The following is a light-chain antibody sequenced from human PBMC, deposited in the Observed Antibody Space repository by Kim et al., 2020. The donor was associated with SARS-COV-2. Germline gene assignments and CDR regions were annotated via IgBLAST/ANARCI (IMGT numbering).Light chain of an antibody. CDR1: QSIDNR. Sequence: DIQLTQSPSSLSASVGDRVSITCRSSQSIDNRLNWFQQRPGKAPALLVRAASALQSDIPSRFSGTGSGTDFTLTIDTLQPEDFATYYCQQSYSTPYTFGQETKLEI. V-gene: IGKV1-39*01. CDR3: QQSYSTPYT. J-gene: IGKJ2*01. CDR2: AAS.